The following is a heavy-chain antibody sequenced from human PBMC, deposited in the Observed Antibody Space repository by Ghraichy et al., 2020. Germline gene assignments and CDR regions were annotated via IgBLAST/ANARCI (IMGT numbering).Heavy chain of an antibody. CDR3: ARRTDYYDSSGYHDAFDI. D-gene: IGHD3-22*01. Sequence: SETLSLTCTVSGGSISSYYWSWIRQPPGKGLEWIGYIYYSGSTNYNPSLKSRFTITVETSKNQSSLKLISGTAADTAVYYCARRTDYYDSSGYHDAFDIWGQGTMVTVSS. J-gene: IGHJ3*02. V-gene: IGHV4-59*08. CDR2: IYYSGST. CDR1: GGSISSYY.